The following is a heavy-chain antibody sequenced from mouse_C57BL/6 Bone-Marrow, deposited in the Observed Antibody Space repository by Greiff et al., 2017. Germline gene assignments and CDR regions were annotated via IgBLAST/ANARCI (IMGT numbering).Heavy chain of an antibody. V-gene: IGHV1-55*01. CDR2: IYPGSGST. CDR3: ARPYYSNYWYFDV. Sequence: VKLQQPGAELVKPGASVKMSCKASGYTFTSYWITWVKQRPGQGLEWIGDIYPGSGSTNDNEKFKSKATLTVDTSSITAYMQLSSLTYEDSAVYYCARPYYSNYWYFDVWGTGTTVTVSS. D-gene: IGHD2-5*01. J-gene: IGHJ1*03. CDR1: GYTFTSYW.